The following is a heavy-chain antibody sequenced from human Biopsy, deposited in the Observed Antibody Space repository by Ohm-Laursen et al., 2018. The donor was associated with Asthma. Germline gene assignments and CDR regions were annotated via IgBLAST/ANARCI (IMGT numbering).Heavy chain of an antibody. J-gene: IGHJ5*02. CDR1: GASIKTDDHY. Sequence: TLSLTCTVSGASIKTDDHYWSWLRQPPGKGLKWFGFIHYSRSTSYNPSLKGGVTISVDTSKNQFSLKLSSVTAADTAVYYCARASVAASSNWFDPWGQGTLVTVSS. CDR2: IHYSRST. D-gene: IGHD6-19*01. CDR3: ARASVAASSNWFDP. V-gene: IGHV4-30-4*01.